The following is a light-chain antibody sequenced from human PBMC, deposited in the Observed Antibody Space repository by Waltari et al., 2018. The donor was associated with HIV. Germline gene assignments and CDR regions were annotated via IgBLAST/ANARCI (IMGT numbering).Light chain of an antibody. J-gene: IGKJ1*01. CDR3: QQYSSQTWT. V-gene: IGKV1-5*03. CDR1: QSIGNW. CDR2: KAS. Sequence: DIQMTQSPSTLSAYVGDRVTITCRASQSIGNWLAWYQQKAGKAPKLLIYKASSLESGVPSRFSGSGSGTEFTLTISSLQPDDFATYYCQQYSSQTWTFGQGTKVEI.